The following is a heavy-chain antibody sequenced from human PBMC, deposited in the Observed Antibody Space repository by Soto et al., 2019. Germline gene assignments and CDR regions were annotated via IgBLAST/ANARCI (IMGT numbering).Heavy chain of an antibody. J-gene: IGHJ6*02. Sequence: GGSLRLSCAASGFTFSSYGMHWVRQAPGKGLEWVAVISYDGSNKYYADSVKGRFTISRDNSKNTLYLQMNSLRAEDTAVYYCAAVQGALYYGMDVWGQGTTVTVSS. CDR1: GFTFSSYG. CDR2: ISYDGSNK. V-gene: IGHV3-30*03. CDR3: AAVQGALYYGMDV. D-gene: IGHD3-10*02.